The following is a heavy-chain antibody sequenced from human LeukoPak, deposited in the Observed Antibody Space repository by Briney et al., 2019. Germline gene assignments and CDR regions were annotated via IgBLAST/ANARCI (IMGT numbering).Heavy chain of an antibody. Sequence: SETLSLTCTVSGGSISSYYWSWIRQPPGKGLEWIGYIYYSGSTNYNPSLKSRVTISVDTSKNQFSLKLSSVTAADTAVYYCARAPYSSGWYRLYYFDYWGQGTLVTVSS. CDR1: GGSISSYY. CDR2: IYYSGST. CDR3: ARAPYSSGWYRLYYFDY. J-gene: IGHJ4*02. D-gene: IGHD6-19*01. V-gene: IGHV4-59*12.